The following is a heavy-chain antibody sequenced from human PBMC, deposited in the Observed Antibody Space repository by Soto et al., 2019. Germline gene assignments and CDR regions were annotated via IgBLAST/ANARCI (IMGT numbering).Heavy chain of an antibody. V-gene: IGHV1-3*01. CDR3: ARVREYCSSTSCYYPGFEY. J-gene: IGHJ4*02. Sequence: ASVKVSCKASGYTFTSYAMHWVRQAPGQRLEWMGWINAGNGNTKYSQKFQGRVTITRDTSASTAYMELSSLRSEDTAVYYCARVREYCSSTSCYYPGFEYWGQGTLVTVSS. D-gene: IGHD2-2*01. CDR2: INAGNGNT. CDR1: GYTFTSYA.